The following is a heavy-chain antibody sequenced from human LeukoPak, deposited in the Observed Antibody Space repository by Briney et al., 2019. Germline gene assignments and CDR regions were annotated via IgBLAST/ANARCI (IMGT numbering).Heavy chain of an antibody. Sequence: GASVKASCKASGYTFTGYYMHWVRQAPGQGLEWMGRINPNIGVTNYAQKFQGRVTMTRDTSISTAYMELSRLTSDDTAVYYCAKAAGEVGQLVLFSNYWGQGTLVTVSS. CDR3: AKAAGEVGQLVLFSNY. CDR2: INPNIGVT. CDR1: GYTFTGYY. V-gene: IGHV1-2*06. D-gene: IGHD6-6*01. J-gene: IGHJ4*02.